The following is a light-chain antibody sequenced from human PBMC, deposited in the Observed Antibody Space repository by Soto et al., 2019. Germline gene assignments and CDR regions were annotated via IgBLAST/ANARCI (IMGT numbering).Light chain of an antibody. CDR2: EVS. Sequence: QSALTQPASVSGSPGQSITISCTGTSSDVGGYNYVSWYQQHPGKATKLMIYEVSNRPSGVSNRFSGSKSGNTASLTISGLQAEDEADYYCSSYTSSSTRGVFGGGTQLTVL. CDR3: SSYTSSSTRGV. J-gene: IGLJ2*01. V-gene: IGLV2-14*01. CDR1: SSDVGGYNY.